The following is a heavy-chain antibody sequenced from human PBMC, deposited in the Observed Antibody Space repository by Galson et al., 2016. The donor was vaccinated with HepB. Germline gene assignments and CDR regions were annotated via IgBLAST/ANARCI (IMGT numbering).Heavy chain of an antibody. CDR1: GYTLTELS. Sequence: SVKVSCKVSGYTLTELSMHWVRQAPGKGLEWMGGFDPEDGETIYAQKFQGRVTMTEDTSTDTAYMELSSLRSEDTAVYYCATGEHLERRPDMRTPLPHFDPWGQGTLVTVSS. J-gene: IGHJ5*02. CDR3: ATGEHLERRPDMRTPLPHFDP. D-gene: IGHD1-1*01. CDR2: FDPEDGET. V-gene: IGHV1-24*01.